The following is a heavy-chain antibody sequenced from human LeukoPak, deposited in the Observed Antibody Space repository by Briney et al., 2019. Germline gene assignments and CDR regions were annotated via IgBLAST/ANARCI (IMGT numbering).Heavy chain of an antibody. J-gene: IGHJ5*02. CDR1: GYSINNYW. V-gene: IGHV5-51*01. CDR3: ARQEYCSGGSCYTWFDP. D-gene: IGHD2-15*01. CDR2: IYPADSDI. Sequence: GESLKISCKGSGYSINNYWIGWVRQMPGKGLEWMGIIYPADSDIRYSPSFQGQVTFSADKSISTAYLQWSSLKASDTAIYYCARQEYCSGGSCYTWFDPWGQGTLVIVSS.